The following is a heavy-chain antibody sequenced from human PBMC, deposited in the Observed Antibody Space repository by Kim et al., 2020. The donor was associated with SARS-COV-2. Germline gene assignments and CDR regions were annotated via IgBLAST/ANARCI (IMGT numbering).Heavy chain of an antibody. V-gene: IGHV3-7*01. CDR2: IKHDATEK. CDR1: GFTFTDNW. J-gene: IGHJ4*02. CDR3: ARGRGLDS. Sequence: GGVLRLSCVASGFTFTDNWMTWIRQAPGKGLEWVAVIKHDATEKYYVDSVKGRFTVSRDNAKNSLYLQMNSLRAGDTAIYYCARGRGLDSWGQGTLVTVS.